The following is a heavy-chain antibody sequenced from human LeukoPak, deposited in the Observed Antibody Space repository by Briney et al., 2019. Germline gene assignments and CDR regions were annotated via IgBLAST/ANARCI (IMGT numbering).Heavy chain of an antibody. CDR3: ARPLYSGSYFVAFDI. CDR2: IYYSGST. D-gene: IGHD1-26*01. Sequence: PSETLSLTCTVSGGSISRYYGSWIRQPPGKGLEWIGYIYYSGSTNYNPSLKSPVPISVDTSKNQFSRKLSSVTAADTAVYYCARPLYSGSYFVAFDIWGQGTMVTVSS. J-gene: IGHJ3*02. CDR1: GGSISRYY. V-gene: IGHV4-59*01.